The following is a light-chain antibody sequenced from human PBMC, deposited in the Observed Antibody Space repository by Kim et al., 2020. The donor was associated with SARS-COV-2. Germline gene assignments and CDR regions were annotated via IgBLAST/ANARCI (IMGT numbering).Light chain of an antibody. J-gene: IGLJ3*02. CDR1: SNNVGDQG. CDR2: RDN. CDR3: SAWDSSLSAWV. V-gene: IGLV10-54*01. Sequence: QAGLTQPPSVSKGLRQTATLTCTGNSNNVGDQGAAWLQQHQGHPPKLLSYRDNNRPSGISERFSASRSGNAASLTITGLRPEDEADYYCSAWDSSLSAWVFGGGTQLTVL.